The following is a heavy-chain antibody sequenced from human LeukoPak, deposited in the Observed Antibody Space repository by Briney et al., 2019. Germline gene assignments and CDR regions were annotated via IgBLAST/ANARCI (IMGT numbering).Heavy chain of an antibody. CDR1: GFTFSSYS. CDR3: TRLSAMLRGPEPIYYFDS. Sequence: GGSLRLSCEASGFTFSSYSMNWVRQAPGKGLEWISYISTSTTTIYYANSVKGRFTISRDNAKKSLYLQMNSLRVEDTAMYYCTRLSAMLRGPEPIYYFDSWGQGTLVTVSS. CDR2: ISTSTTTI. V-gene: IGHV3-48*01. D-gene: IGHD3-10*01. J-gene: IGHJ4*01.